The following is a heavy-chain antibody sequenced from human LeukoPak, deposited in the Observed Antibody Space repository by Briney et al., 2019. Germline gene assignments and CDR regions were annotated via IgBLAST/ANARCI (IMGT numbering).Heavy chain of an antibody. CDR3: ASRNYYDSSGLLDY. V-gene: IGHV3-48*01. CDR2: ISSNGKTI. Sequence: PGGSLRLSCATSGFTFSSYNMNWVRQAPGKGLEWVSFISSNGKTIHYADSVKGRFTISRDNSKNTLYLQMNSLRAEDTAVYYCASRNYYDSSGLLDYWGQGTLVTVSS. D-gene: IGHD3-22*01. J-gene: IGHJ4*02. CDR1: GFTFSSYN.